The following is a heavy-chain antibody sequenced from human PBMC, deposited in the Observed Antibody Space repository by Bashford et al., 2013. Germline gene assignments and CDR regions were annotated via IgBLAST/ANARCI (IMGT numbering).Heavy chain of an antibody. J-gene: IGHJ3*01. D-gene: IGHD1-26*01. Sequence: ASVKVSCKAYGGTFSSYGISWVRQAPGQGLEWMGWINPDTGGRHIVQKFQGRVTLTRDTSISTAYMELSSLRSDDTAVYFCARDGPVVGVWNAFDVWGQGTVVTVSS. CDR2: INPDTGGR. CDR1: GGTFSSYG. V-gene: IGHV1-2*02. CDR3: ARDGPVVGVWNAFDV.